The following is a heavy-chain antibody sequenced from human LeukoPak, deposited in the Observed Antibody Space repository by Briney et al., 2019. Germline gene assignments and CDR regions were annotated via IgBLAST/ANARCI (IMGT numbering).Heavy chain of an antibody. V-gene: IGHV1-2*02. D-gene: IGHD3-22*01. J-gene: IGHJ3*02. CDR2: ISPNSGGT. CDR1: GYSFSDYH. CDR3: ARDENYYYESSGYYGDAFDI. Sequence: ASVKVSCKASGYSFSDYHIHWVRQAPGQGLEWMGWISPNSGGTNYAQKFQGRVTMTRDTSISTAYMEMSRLRSDDTALYYCARDENYYYESSGYYGDAFDIWGQGAMVTVSS.